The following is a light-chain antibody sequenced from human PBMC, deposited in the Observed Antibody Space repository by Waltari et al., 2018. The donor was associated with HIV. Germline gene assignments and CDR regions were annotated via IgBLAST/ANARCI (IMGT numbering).Light chain of an antibody. V-gene: IGLV2-8*01. J-gene: IGLJ1*01. CDR1: SGDIGSYAL. Sequence: QSALTQPPSASGSPGQSITISCTGTSGDIGSYALFSWSHHHPGEAPKLKIYEVNTRPSGVPDRFSASKSGNRASLTVSGLQPEDEGFYYCASYAGGDNFPYVFGTGTEVTVL. CDR3: ASYAGGDNFPYV. CDR2: EVN.